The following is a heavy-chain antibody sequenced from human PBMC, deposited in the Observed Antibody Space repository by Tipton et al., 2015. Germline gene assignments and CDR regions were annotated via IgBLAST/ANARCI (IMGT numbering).Heavy chain of an antibody. CDR3: ATEQAKYCITTKCYHFDY. V-gene: IGHV3-21*01. CDR1: GFTVNTNH. D-gene: IGHD2-2*01. J-gene: IGHJ4*02. CDR2: ISPSGRYI. Sequence: QLVQSGGGLIQPGGSLRLSCAVSGFTVNTNHMSWVRQAPGKGLEWVASISPSGRYIYYGDSVKGRFTISRDNRKNSLNLQMNSLRAEDTAVYYCATEQAKYCITTKCYHFDYWGQGALVTVSS.